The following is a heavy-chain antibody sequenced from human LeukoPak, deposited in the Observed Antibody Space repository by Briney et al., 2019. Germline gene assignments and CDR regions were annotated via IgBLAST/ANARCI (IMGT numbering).Heavy chain of an antibody. V-gene: IGHV2-5*01. CDR1: GFSLSTSGVG. Sequence: ESGPTLVKPTQTLTLTCTFSGFSLSTSGVGVGWIRQPPGKALEWLALIYWNDDKRYSPSLKSRLTITKDTSKNQVVLTMTNMDPVGTATYYCAHSLHYGISFDYWGQGTLVTVSS. J-gene: IGHJ4*02. CDR3: AHSLHYGISFDY. CDR2: IYWNDDK. D-gene: IGHD3-10*01.